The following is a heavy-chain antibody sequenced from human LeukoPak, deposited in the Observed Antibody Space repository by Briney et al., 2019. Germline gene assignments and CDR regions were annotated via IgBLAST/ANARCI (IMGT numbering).Heavy chain of an antibody. CDR2: IYYSGST. CDR3: ARSNNPRIAVAGKGLGYYYYMDV. J-gene: IGHJ6*03. Sequence: KPSETLSLTCAVYGGSFSGYYWSWIRQPPGKGLEWIGYIYYSGSTNYNPSLKSRVTISVDTSKNQFSLKLSSLTAADTAVYYCARSNNPRIAVAGKGLGYYYYMDVWGKGTTVTVSS. V-gene: IGHV4-59*01. D-gene: IGHD6-19*01. CDR1: GGSFSGYY.